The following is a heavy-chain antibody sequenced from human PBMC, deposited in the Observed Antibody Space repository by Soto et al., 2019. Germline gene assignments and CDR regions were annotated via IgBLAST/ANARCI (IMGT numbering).Heavy chain of an antibody. CDR1: GFTFSSYG. J-gene: IGHJ4*02. V-gene: IGHV3-30*18. CDR3: EKWGGHNLNGPAVDY. D-gene: IGHD1-1*01. CDR2: ISYDGSNK. Sequence: GGFLRLSCAASGFTFSSYGMHWVRQAPGKGLEWVAVISYDGSNKYYADSVKGRFTISRDNSKNTLYLQMNSLRAEDTAVYYSEKWGGHNLNGPAVDYGGQGTLVTVST.